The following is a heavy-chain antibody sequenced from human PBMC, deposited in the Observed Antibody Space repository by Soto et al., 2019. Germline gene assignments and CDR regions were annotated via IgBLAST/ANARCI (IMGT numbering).Heavy chain of an antibody. CDR1: GFTFTTYG. Sequence: QVQLVDSGGGVAQPGRSLRLSCATSGFTFTTYGFHWVRQAPGKGLEWVAVIWYDGTKKYYAESVQGRFTISRDNSKNMLNLQMDSLRAEDTAMYYCVRSESGLNTDNCQNWGQGTQVTVSS. CDR3: VRSESGLNTDNCQN. J-gene: IGHJ1*01. CDR2: IWYDGTKK. D-gene: IGHD3-3*01. V-gene: IGHV3-33*01.